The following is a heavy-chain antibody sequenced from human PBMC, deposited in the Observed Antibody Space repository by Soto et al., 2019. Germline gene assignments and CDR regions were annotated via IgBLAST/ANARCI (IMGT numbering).Heavy chain of an antibody. V-gene: IGHV3-15*07. Sequence: GSLKLSCASSGFPFNKAWINWVPQVPGKGLEWVGRVKSKADGGSGDYAAPVKGRFVVSRDDSKDIVYLQMNSLKIEDTGVYYCTTDSRTTLPEIRFDYWGHGTQVTVSS. CDR3: TTDSRTTLPEIRFDY. CDR1: GFPFNKAW. D-gene: IGHD1-26*01. CDR2: VKSKADGGSG. J-gene: IGHJ4*01.